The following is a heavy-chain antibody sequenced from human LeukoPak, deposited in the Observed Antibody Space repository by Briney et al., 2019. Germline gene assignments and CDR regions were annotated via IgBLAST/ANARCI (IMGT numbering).Heavy chain of an antibody. CDR1: GGSISSGGYY. V-gene: IGHV4-31*03. J-gene: IGHJ4*02. D-gene: IGHD3-16*01. Sequence: PSETLSLTCTVSGGSISSGGYYWSWIRQHPGKGLEWIGYIYYSGSTYYNPSLKSRVTISVDTSKNQFSLKLNSVTAADTAVYYCARVLFGHYFDYWGQGTLVTVSS. CDR2: IYYSGST. CDR3: ARVLFGHYFDY.